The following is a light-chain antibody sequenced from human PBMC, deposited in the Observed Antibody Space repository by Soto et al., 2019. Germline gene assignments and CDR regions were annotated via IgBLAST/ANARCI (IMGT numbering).Light chain of an antibody. CDR2: GAS. J-gene: IGKJ3*01. Sequence: EIVLTQYPGTLSLSPGERATLSCRASQSVASSFLAWYQQKPGQAPRLLIYGASSRATGIPDRFSGSGSGTDFTLTITRLEPEDFAVYYCQQFATSPFTFGPGTTVDVK. CDR3: QQFATSPFT. CDR1: QSVASSF. V-gene: IGKV3-20*01.